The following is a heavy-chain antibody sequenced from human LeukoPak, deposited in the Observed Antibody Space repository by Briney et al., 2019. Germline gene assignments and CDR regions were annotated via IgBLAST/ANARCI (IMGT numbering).Heavy chain of an antibody. CDR2: ITAYNGNT. CDR3: ARGSTSAIDY. D-gene: IGHD2-2*01. J-gene: IGHJ4*02. Sequence: ASVKVSCKASGYTFISYGLSWVRQAPGQGLEWMGWITAYNGNTNYAQKFQGRVTMTTDTTTSTAYMELRSLRSDDTAVYYCARGSTSAIDYWGQGTLVTVSS. V-gene: IGHV1-18*01. CDR1: GYTFISYG.